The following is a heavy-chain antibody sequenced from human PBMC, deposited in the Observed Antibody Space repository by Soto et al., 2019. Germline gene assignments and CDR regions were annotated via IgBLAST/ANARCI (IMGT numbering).Heavy chain of an antibody. CDR1: GGSVSTDGYY. Sequence: PSETLSLTCSVSGGSVSTDGYYWSWIRQHPETGLEWIGYIYYSGTTYYNPSLRGRVIISLDTSKNQFSLKLSSVTAADTAVYYCARGRGGYFDLWGRGTLVTVSS. CDR3: ARGRGGYFDL. J-gene: IGHJ2*01. CDR2: IYYSGTT. V-gene: IGHV4-31*03.